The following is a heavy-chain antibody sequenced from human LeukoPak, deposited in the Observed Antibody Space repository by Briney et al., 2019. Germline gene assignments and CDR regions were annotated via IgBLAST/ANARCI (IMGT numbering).Heavy chain of an antibody. CDR2: ISWNSGSI. CDR1: GFTFDDYA. CDR3: AKSVSSGSPFDY. Sequence: SLRLSCAASGFTFDDYAMHWVRQAPGKGLEWVSGISWNSGSIGYADSVKGRFTISRDNAKNSLYLQMNSLRAEDTALYYCAKSVSSGSPFDYWGQGTLVTVSS. D-gene: IGHD6-19*01. V-gene: IGHV3-9*01. J-gene: IGHJ4*02.